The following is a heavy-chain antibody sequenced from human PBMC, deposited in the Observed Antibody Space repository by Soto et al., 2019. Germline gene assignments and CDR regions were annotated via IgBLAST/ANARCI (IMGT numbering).Heavy chain of an antibody. J-gene: IGHJ4*02. CDR1: GGSFSGYY. CDR2: INHSGST. V-gene: IGHV4-34*01. CDR3: ASFCSSTSCWSSIDY. D-gene: IGHD2-2*01. Sequence: SETLSLTCAVYGGSFSGYYWSWIRQPPGKGLEWIGEINHSGSTNYNPSLKSRVTISVDTSKNQFSLKLSSVTAADTAVYYCASFCSSTSCWSSIDYWGQGTLVTVSS.